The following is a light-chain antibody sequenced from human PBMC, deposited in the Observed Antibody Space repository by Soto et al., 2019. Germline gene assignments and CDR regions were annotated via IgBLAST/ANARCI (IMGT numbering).Light chain of an antibody. J-gene: IGKJ4*01. V-gene: IGKV3-15*01. CDR3: QQYDNWPLT. CDR2: DTS. Sequence: RVMTQSPVTLSVSPGESATLSCRASQSVSSHVAWYQQKACRAPRLLIYDTSSRVTGVPARFSGSGSETEFTLTISGLQSEDFAVYYCQQYDNWPLTFGGGTTLQIK. CDR1: QSVSSH.